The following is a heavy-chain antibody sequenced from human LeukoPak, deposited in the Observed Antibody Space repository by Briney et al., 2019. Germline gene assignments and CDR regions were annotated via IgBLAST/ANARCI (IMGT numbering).Heavy chain of an antibody. CDR3: ARGVGSGYTDY. D-gene: IGHD3-22*01. CDR2: IYTSGSI. CDR1: GGSISSGSYY. V-gene: IGHV4-61*02. J-gene: IGHJ4*02. Sequence: SETLSLTCTVSGGSISSGSYYWSWIRQPAGKGLEWIGRIYTSGSINYNPSLKSRVTISVDTSKNQFSLKLSSVTAADTAVYYCARGVGSGYTDYWGQGALVTVSS.